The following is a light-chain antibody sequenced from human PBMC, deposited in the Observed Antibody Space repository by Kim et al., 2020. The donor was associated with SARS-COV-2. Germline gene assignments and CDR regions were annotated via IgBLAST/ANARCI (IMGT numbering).Light chain of an antibody. V-gene: IGKV1-12*01. CDR1: QGISSY. J-gene: IGKJ4*01. CDR3: QQAHSFPVT. Sequence: DIQMTQSPSSVSASVGDRVSITCRASQGISSYLAWYQQKPGRATKLLIYSASSLQRGVPSRFSGSGSGTDFSLTISSLQPEDSATYYCQQAHSFPVTFGGGTKVDIK. CDR2: SAS.